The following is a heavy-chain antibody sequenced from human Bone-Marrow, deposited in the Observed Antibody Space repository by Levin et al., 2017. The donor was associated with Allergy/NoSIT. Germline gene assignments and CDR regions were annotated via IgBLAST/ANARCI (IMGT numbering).Heavy chain of an antibody. CDR1: GFTFSSYA. D-gene: IGHD2/OR15-2a*01. V-gene: IGHV3-30-3*01. Sequence: GESLKISCAASGFTFSSYAMHWVRQAPGKGLEWVAVISYDGSNKYYADSVKGRFTISRDNSKNTLYLQMNSLRAEDTAVYYCARFYHYFDYWGQGTLVTVSS. CDR2: ISYDGSNK. J-gene: IGHJ4*02. CDR3: ARFYHYFDY.